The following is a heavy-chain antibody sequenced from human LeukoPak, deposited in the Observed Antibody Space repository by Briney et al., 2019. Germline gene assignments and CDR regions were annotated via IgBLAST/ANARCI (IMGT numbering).Heavy chain of an antibody. D-gene: IGHD3-9*01. CDR1: GFTFSSYA. CDR2: ISGSGGRT. CDR3: AKGGEDILTGPDY. Sequence: SGGSLRLSCAASGFTFSSYAMNWVRQAPGKGLEWVSGISGSGGRTYYADSVRGRFTVSRDNSKNTLYLQMNSLRVEDTAVYYCAKGGEDILTGPDYWGQGTLVTVFS. J-gene: IGHJ4*02. V-gene: IGHV3-23*01.